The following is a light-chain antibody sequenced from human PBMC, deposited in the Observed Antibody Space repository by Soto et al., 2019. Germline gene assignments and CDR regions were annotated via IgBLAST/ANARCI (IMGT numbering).Light chain of an antibody. V-gene: IGKV1-5*01. CDR3: QQYNSWT. CDR2: DAS. CDR1: QSISSW. Sequence: IQMTHSPSTLSAYVGDRVTITCRASQSISSWLAWYQQTPGTAPKLLIYDASSLESGVPSSFSGSGSGTEFPLTISSLQPDDFANYYCQQYNSWTFGQGTKVDI. J-gene: IGKJ1*01.